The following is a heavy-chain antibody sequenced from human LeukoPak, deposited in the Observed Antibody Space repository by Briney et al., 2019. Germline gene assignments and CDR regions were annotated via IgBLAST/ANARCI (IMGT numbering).Heavy chain of an antibody. CDR2: FSYSGST. CDR3: ARDGPGDVGFDY. D-gene: IGHD7-27*01. V-gene: IGHV4-59*01. J-gene: IGHJ4*02. CDR1: RGSISNYY. Sequence: SETLSLTCTVSRGSISNYYWGWIRQPPGKGLEWIRFFSYSGSTNYNPSLKSRVTISVDTSKNQFSLKLTSVTAADTAVYYCARDGPGDVGFDYWGQGTLVTLSS.